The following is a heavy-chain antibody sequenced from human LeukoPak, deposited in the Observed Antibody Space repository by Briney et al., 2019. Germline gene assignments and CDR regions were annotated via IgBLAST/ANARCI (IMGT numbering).Heavy chain of an antibody. Sequence: SETLSLTCAVYGGSFSGYYWSWIRQPPGKGLEWIGEINHSGSTNYNPSLKSRVTISVDTSKNQFSLKLSSVTAADTAVYYCARDRWGPYCSSTSCSFDYWGQGTLVTVSS. J-gene: IGHJ4*02. CDR1: GGSFSGYY. V-gene: IGHV4-34*01. CDR2: INHSGST. D-gene: IGHD2-2*01. CDR3: ARDRWGPYCSSTSCSFDY.